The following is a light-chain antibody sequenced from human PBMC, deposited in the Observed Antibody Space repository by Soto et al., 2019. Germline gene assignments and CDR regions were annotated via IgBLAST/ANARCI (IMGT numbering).Light chain of an antibody. Sequence: EIVLTQSPGTLSLSPGERATLSCRASQSFHTNYLAWYQQRPGQAPRLLIYGASNRASGIPERFSGSGSGTDFTRTINRLETEDSAVYFCQQYGSSPGFTFGGGTKIEIK. CDR1: QSFHTNY. CDR3: QQYGSSPGFT. V-gene: IGKV3-20*01. CDR2: GAS. J-gene: IGKJ4*01.